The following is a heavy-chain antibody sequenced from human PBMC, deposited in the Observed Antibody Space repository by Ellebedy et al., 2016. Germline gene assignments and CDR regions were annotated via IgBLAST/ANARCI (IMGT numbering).Heavy chain of an antibody. CDR2: IYNSGST. CDR1: GGSISSYY. Sequence: SETLSLXXTVSGGSISSYYWSWIRQPPGKGLEWIGYIYNSGSTNYSPSLKSRVTISVDTSKNQFSLILSSVTAADTAVYYCARQIVVVVATRDYYGLDVWGQGTTVTVSS. CDR3: ARQIVVVVATRDYYGLDV. J-gene: IGHJ6*02. V-gene: IGHV4-59*12. D-gene: IGHD2-15*01.